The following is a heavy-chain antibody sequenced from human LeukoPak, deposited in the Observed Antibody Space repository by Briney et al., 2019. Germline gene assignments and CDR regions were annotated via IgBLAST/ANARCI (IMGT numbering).Heavy chain of an antibody. Sequence: GGSLRPSCVASGFTFGSHAMNWVRQAPGKGLEWVSSISRNSLYMYYADSLKGRFTISRDNAKNSLHLQMDSLRAEDTAVYYCARDKVGHDFWSGYSDFWGQGTLVTVSS. D-gene: IGHD3-3*01. J-gene: IGHJ4*02. CDR2: ISRNSLYM. CDR1: GFTFGSHA. CDR3: ARDKVGHDFWSGYSDF. V-gene: IGHV3-21*06.